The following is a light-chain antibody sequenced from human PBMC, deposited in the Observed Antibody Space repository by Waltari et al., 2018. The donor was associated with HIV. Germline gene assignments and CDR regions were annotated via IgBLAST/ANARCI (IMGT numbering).Light chain of an antibody. CDR1: NTHVGGYNY. Sequence: QSALTQPASVSGSPGQSIPISCTGSNTHVGGYNYVSWYQQHPGKAPKLMIYEVGNRPPGVSNRFSGSKSGNTASLTISGLQTEDEADYYCSSYTSSNTLVFGGGTKLTVL. J-gene: IGLJ2*01. V-gene: IGLV2-14*01. CDR2: EVG. CDR3: SSYTSSNTLV.